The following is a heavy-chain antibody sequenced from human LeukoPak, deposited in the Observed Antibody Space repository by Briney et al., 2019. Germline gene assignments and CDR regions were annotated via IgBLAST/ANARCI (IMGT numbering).Heavy chain of an antibody. D-gene: IGHD6-13*01. CDR2: ISSSGSTI. V-gene: IGHV3-11*01. CDR3: ARDPSGGQAAGFAY. J-gene: IGHJ4*02. Sequence: GRSLRLSCAASGFTFSDYYMGWIRQAPGKGLEWVSYISSSGSTIYYADSVKARFTISRDNAKNSLYLQMNSLRAEDTAVYYCARDPSGGQAAGFAYWGQGTLVTVSS. CDR1: GFTFSDYY.